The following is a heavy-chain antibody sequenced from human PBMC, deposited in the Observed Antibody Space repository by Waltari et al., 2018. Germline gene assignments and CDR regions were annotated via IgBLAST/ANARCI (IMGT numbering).Heavy chain of an antibody. Sequence: VPLVESGGGLVQPGGYLTLSVSASVFSFSNYSIHWVRQAPGKGLEWVSRINPDGSSISHADSVRGRFTITRDNAKNTLYLQMNSLRVDDTAVYYCTRATAVSFDYLGLGTLVTVSS. V-gene: IGHV3-74*01. J-gene: IGHJ4*02. CDR1: VFSFSNYS. CDR2: INPDGSSI. D-gene: IGHD6-19*01. CDR3: TRATAVSFDY.